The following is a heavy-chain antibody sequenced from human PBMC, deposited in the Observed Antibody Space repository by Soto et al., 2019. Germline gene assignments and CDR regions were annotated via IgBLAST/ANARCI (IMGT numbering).Heavy chain of an antibody. CDR3: ARDGGYCSGGSCSSDAFDI. D-gene: IGHD2-15*01. J-gene: IGHJ3*02. V-gene: IGHV3-66*01. Sequence: EVPLVESGGGLVQPGGSLRLSCAASGFTVSSNYMSWVRQAPGKGLEWVSVIYSGGSTYYADSVKGRFTISRDNSKNTLYLQMNSLRAEDTAVYYCARDGGYCSGGSCSSDAFDIWGQGTMVTVSS. CDR1: GFTVSSNY. CDR2: IYSGGST.